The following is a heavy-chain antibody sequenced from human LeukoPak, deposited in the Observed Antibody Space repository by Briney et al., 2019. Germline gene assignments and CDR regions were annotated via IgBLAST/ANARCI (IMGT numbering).Heavy chain of an antibody. J-gene: IGHJ4*02. D-gene: IGHD3-10*01. CDR2: IHYSGST. CDR1: GGSISSYY. CDR3: ARLISGVGYFDY. Sequence: PSETLSLTCTVSGGSISSYYWSWIRQPPGKGLEWIGYIHYSGSTNYNPSLKSRVTISVDMSKNHFSLKLSSVTAADTAVYYCARLISGVGYFDYWGQGTLVTVSS. V-gene: IGHV4-59*08.